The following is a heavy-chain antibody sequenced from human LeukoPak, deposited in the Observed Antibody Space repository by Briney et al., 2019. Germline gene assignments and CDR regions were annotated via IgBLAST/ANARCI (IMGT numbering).Heavy chain of an antibody. CDR1: GYTFTSYD. CDR3: ARGVESVYDILTGYLNYYYYYMDV. Sequence: GASVKVSCKASGYTFTSYDINWVRQATGQGLEWMGWMNPNSGNTGYAQKFQGRVSITRNTSISTAYMELSSLRSEDTAVYYCARGVESVYDILTGYLNYYYYYMDVWGKGTTVTVSS. D-gene: IGHD3-9*01. J-gene: IGHJ6*03. V-gene: IGHV1-8*01. CDR2: MNPNSGNT.